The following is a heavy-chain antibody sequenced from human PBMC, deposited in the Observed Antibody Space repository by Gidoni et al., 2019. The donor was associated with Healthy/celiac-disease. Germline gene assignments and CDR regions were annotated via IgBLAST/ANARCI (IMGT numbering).Heavy chain of an antibody. D-gene: IGHD1-26*01. CDR1: GFTFGAYA. CDR2: IRSKAYGGTT. V-gene: IGHV3-49*05. J-gene: IGHJ4*02. Sequence: EVQLVESGGGLVKPGRSLRLSCTASGFTFGAYAMSWFRQAPGKGLEWVGFIRSKAYGGTTEYAASVKGRFTISRDDSKSIAYLQMNSLKTEDTAVYYCTRAGATSFDYWGQGTLVTVSS. CDR3: TRAGATSFDY.